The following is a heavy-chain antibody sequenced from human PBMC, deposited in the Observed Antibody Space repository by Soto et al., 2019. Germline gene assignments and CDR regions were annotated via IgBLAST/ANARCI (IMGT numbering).Heavy chain of an antibody. D-gene: IGHD1-26*01. CDR2: MNPNSGNT. CDR1: GYTFTSYD. CDR3: ARRGIDAVGGYYYYYMDV. Sequence: ASVKVSCKASGYTFTSYDINWVRQATGQGLEWMGWMNPNSGNTGYAQNFQGRVTMTRNTSISTAYMELSSLRSEDTAVYYCARRGIDAVGGYYYYYMDVWGKGNSITVSS. V-gene: IGHV1-8*01. J-gene: IGHJ6*03.